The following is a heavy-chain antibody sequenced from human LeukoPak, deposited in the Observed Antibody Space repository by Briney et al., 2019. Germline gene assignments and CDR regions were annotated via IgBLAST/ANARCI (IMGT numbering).Heavy chain of an antibody. CDR2: MKPNSGNT. Sequence: ASVKVSCKAYGYTFTSYDLNWVRQATGQGLEWMGWMKPNSGNTGYAQKCQGRVTMTRNPSISTANMELSSLRSEDTAVYYCARGRRQIVVPAAIPDYYMDVWGKGTTVTVSS. J-gene: IGHJ6*03. CDR1: GYTFTSYD. CDR3: ARGRRQIVVPAAIPDYYMDV. D-gene: IGHD2-2*02. V-gene: IGHV1-8*01.